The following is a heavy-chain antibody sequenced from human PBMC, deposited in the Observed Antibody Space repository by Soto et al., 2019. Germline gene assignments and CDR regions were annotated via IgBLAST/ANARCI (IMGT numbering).Heavy chain of an antibody. CDR3: KGHRSGYLVDGSAPSGMDV. V-gene: IGHV4-34*01. CDR2: INHSGST. J-gene: IGHJ6*02. D-gene: IGHD3-22*01. CDR1: GGSFSGYY. Sequence: QVQLQQWGAGLLKPSETLSLTCAVYGGSFSGYYWSWIRQPPGKGLEWIGEINHSGSTNYNPSLKSRVTISVDTSKHQFSLKLSSVTAADTAVYYCKGHRSGYLVDGSAPSGMDVWGQGTTVTVSS.